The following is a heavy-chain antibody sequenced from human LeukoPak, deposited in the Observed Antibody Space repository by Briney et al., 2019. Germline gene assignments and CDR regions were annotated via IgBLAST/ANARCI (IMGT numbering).Heavy chain of an antibody. CDR1: GGTFSSYA. V-gene: IGHV1-69*04. Sequence: ASVKVSCKASGGTFSSYAISWVRQAPGQGLEWMGRIIPILGIANYAQKFQGRVTITADKSTSTAYMELSSLRSEDTAVYYCAREGYSSGYYLGAFDIWGQGTMVTVSS. CDR2: IIPILGIA. D-gene: IGHD3-22*01. J-gene: IGHJ3*02. CDR3: AREGYSSGYYLGAFDI.